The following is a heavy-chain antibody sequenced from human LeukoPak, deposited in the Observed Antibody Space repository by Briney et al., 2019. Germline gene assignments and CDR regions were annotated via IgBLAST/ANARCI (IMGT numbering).Heavy chain of an antibody. D-gene: IGHD1-1*01. V-gene: IGHV4-4*07. J-gene: IGHJ4*02. CDR1: GASITNYY. CDR2: IYPSGST. Sequence: PSETLSLTCTVSGASITNYYWSWIRQSAGKGLEWIGRIYPSGSTHSNPSLKSRVTMSLDTSKNQFSLGLSSVTAADTAVYYCARVRPNWNVGTFDYWGQGTLVTVSS. CDR3: ARVRPNWNVGTFDY.